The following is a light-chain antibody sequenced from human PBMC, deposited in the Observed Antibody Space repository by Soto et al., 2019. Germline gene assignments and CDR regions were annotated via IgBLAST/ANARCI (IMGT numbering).Light chain of an antibody. Sequence: EIGLTQSPGTLSLSPGERATLSCRASQSVSSSHLAWYQQKPGQAPRLLIYASSRATGIPDRFSGSGSGTDFTLTISRLEPEDFAVYYCQQYGSSPRTFGQGTKVEIK. CDR3: QQYGSSPRT. CDR1: QSVSSSH. CDR2: AS. J-gene: IGKJ1*01. V-gene: IGKV3-20*01.